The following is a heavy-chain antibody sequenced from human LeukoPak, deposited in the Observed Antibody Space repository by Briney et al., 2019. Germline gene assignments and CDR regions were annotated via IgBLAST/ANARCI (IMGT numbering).Heavy chain of an antibody. J-gene: IGHJ2*01. V-gene: IGHV4-59*01. D-gene: IGHD3-10*01. Sequence: SETLSLTCNVSDGSISGYYWTWIRQPPGKGLEWLGYFYNSGSTNYNPSLKSRVTLSVDTSKNHFSLKLASVTAADTAVYYCARDRGALGWYFDLWGRGTLVTVSS. CDR3: ARDRGALGWYFDL. CDR2: FYNSGST. CDR1: DGSISGYY.